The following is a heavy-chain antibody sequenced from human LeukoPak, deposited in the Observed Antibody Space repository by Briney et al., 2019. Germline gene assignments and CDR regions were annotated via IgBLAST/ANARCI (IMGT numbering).Heavy chain of an antibody. J-gene: IGHJ4*02. CDR2: IYYSGST. CDR1: GGSISSYY. CDR3: VRAEQQLGYYFDY. D-gene: IGHD6-13*01. Sequence: SETLSLTCTVSGGSISSYYWSWIRQPPGKGLEWIGYIYYSGSTNYNPSLKSRVIISVDTSKNQFSLKLSSVTAADTAVYYCVRAEQQLGYYFDYWGQGTLVTVSS. V-gene: IGHV4-59*01.